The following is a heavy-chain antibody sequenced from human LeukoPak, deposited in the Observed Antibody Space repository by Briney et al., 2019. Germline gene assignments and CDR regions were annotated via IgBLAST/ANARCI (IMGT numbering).Heavy chain of an antibody. Sequence: GGSLRLSCAASGFTFDDYAMHWVRQAPGKGLEWVSLISWDGGSTYYADYVKGRFTISRDNSKNSLYLQMNSLRAEDTALYYCAKDISSGTYYYYYMDVWGKGTTVTVSS. J-gene: IGHJ6*03. CDR3: AKDISSGTYYYYYMDV. CDR1: GFTFDDYA. V-gene: IGHV3-43D*03. D-gene: IGHD6-19*01. CDR2: ISWDGGST.